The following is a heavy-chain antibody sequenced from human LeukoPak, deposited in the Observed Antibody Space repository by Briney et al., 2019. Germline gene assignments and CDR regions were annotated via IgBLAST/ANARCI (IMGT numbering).Heavy chain of an antibody. Sequence: GGSLRLSCAASGFTFSSYWMSWVRQAPGKGLEWVANIKQDGSEKYYVDSVKGRFTISRDNARNSLYLQMNSLRAEDTAVYYCARSVEYYYGSGSYPDYWGQRTLVTVSS. CDR1: GFTFSSYW. J-gene: IGHJ4*02. D-gene: IGHD3-10*01. CDR3: ARSVEYYYGSGSYPDY. CDR2: IKQDGSEK. V-gene: IGHV3-7*01.